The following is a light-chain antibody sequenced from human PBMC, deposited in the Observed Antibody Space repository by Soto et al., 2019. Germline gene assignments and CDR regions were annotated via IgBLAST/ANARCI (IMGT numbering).Light chain of an antibody. Sequence: DIQMTQSPSTLSASVGDRVTITCRASQIISSCLDWYQQKPGKAPKLLIYDASSLESGVPSRFSGSGSGTEFTLNISSLQPDDFATYYCKQYTRYPYTFGQGTKLEIK. CDR3: KQYTRYPYT. V-gene: IGKV1-5*01. J-gene: IGKJ2*01. CDR2: DAS. CDR1: QIISSC.